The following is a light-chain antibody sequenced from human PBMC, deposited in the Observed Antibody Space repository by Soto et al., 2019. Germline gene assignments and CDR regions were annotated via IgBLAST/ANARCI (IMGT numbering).Light chain of an antibody. V-gene: IGKV3-20*01. J-gene: IGKJ1*01. CDR3: QQYGSSSWT. CDR1: QSVSSSY. Sequence: EIVLTQSPGTLSLSPGERATLSCRASQSVSSSYLAWYPQKPGQAPRLLIYGASSRATGIPDRFIGSGSETDFTRTISRLEPEDFEVYYCQQYGSSSWTFGQGTKVDIK. CDR2: GAS.